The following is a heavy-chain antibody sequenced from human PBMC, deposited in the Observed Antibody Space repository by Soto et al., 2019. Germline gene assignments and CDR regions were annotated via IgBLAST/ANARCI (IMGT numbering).Heavy chain of an antibody. CDR3: ARSEATGLDH. Sequence: SETLSLTCTVSGASVSSGTYYWSWIRQPPGKGLEWIGYISYSGSTNYNPSLKSRVTISVDTSKNHFSLKLSSVTAADTAVYYCARSEATGLDHWGQGTLVTVSS. D-gene: IGHD1-26*01. CDR1: GASVSSGTYY. V-gene: IGHV4-61*01. J-gene: IGHJ4*02. CDR2: ISYSGST.